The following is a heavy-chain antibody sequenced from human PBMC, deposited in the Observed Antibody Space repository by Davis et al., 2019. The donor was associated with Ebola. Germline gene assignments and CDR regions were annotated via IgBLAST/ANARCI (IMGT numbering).Heavy chain of an antibody. CDR1: GYTFTSYD. CDR3: ARAQFPTTSDH. Sequence: ASVKVSCKASGYTFTSYDINWVRQATGQGLEWMGWISAYNGNTNYAQNVQGRVTMTTDTSTSTAYMEVGSLRSDDTAVYYCARAQFPTTSDHWGQGTLVTVSS. CDR2: ISAYNGNT. V-gene: IGHV1-18*01. D-gene: IGHD1-1*01. J-gene: IGHJ4*02.